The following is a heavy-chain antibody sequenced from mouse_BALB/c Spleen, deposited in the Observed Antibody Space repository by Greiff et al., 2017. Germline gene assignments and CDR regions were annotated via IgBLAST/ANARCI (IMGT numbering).Heavy chain of an antibody. D-gene: IGHD2-3*01. CDR1: GFTFSSFG. CDR3: ARDDGYSGAMDY. CDR2: ISSGSSTI. V-gene: IGHV5-17*02. Sequence: EVQRVESGGGLVQPGGSRKLSCAASGFTFSSFGMHWVRQAPEKGLEWVAYISSGSSTIYYADTVKGRFTISRDNPKNTLFLQMTSLRSEDTAMYYCARDDGYSGAMDYWGQGTSVTVSS. J-gene: IGHJ4*01.